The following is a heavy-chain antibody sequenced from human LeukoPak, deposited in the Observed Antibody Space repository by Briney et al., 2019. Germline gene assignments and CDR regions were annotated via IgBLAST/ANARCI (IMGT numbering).Heavy chain of an antibody. V-gene: IGHV4-39*01. CDR3: ARPNGPHYYAIDV. D-gene: IGHD2-8*01. J-gene: IGHJ6*02. CDR1: GGSIVSSDYH. Sequence: SETLSLTCTVSGGSIVSSDYHWGWIRQPPGKGLEWIGSIYYSGSTFYSPSLKSRVTISIDTSKNQFSPKLNSVTAADTAVYFCARPNGPHYYAIDVWGQGTAVTVSS. CDR2: IYYSGST.